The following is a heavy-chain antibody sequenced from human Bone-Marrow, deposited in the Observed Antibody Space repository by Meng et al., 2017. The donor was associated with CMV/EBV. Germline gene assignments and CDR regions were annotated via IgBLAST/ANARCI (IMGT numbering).Heavy chain of an antibody. CDR3: ARCKSSWYGWFDP. V-gene: IGHV4-59*01. Sequence: SETLSLTCTVSGGSISSYYWSWIRQPPGKGLEWIGYIYYSGSTNYTPSLKSRVTISVDTSKNPFSLKLSSVTAADTSVYYCARCKSSWYGWFDPWGQGTLVTVSS. D-gene: IGHD6-13*01. J-gene: IGHJ5*01. CDR1: GGSISSYY. CDR2: IYYSGST.